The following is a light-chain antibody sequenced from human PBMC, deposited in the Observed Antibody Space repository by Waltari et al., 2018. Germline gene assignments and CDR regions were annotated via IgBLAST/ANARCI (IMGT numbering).Light chain of an antibody. CDR1: SRDVGSHTF. CDR2: ESS. CDR3: CSYVGGITPFLV. Sequence: QSALTQPASVSGSPGQSITISCRGTSRDVGSHTFVPWFQQHPGKVPKLMIYESSKRPSGVSNRFSGSKSDNTASLTITGLQTEDEADYYCCSYVGGITPFLVFGGGTKVTVL. J-gene: IGLJ2*01. V-gene: IGLV2-23*01.